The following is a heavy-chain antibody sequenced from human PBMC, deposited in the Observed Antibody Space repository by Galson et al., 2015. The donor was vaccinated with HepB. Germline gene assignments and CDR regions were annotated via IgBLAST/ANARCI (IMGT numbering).Heavy chain of an antibody. V-gene: IGHV1-3*01. J-gene: IGHJ4*02. CDR1: GYTFTSYA. Sequence: SVKVSCKASGYTFTSYAMHWVRQAPGQRLEWMGWINAGNGNTKYSQKFQGRVTITRDTSASTAYMELSSLRSEDTAVYYCARDSPPPYYYDSSGYFDYWGQGTLVTVSS. CDR2: INAGNGNT. D-gene: IGHD3-22*01. CDR3: ARDSPPPYYYDSSGYFDY.